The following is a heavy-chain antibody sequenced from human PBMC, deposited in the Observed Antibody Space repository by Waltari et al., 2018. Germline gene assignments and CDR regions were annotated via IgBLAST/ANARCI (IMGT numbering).Heavy chain of an antibody. CDR3: ARDLVVGSGDY. V-gene: IGHV1-2*02. Sequence: QVHLVQSGAEVKKPGASVKVSCKASGYTFTGYQIHWVRQAPGQGLEWKGWSNPNSGGTNYEQNVQGRVTITRDTSIRTAYMELSRLRSDDTAMYYCARDLVVGSGDYWGQGTLVTVSS. CDR2: SNPNSGGT. D-gene: IGHD1-26*01. J-gene: IGHJ4*02. CDR1: GYTFTGYQ.